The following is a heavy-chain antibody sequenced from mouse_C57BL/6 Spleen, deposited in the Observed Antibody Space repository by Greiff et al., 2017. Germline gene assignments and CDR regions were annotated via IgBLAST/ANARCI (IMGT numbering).Heavy chain of an antibody. CDR3: TGRGDYDVPMDY. CDR2: VDPYNGGT. D-gene: IGHD2-4*01. CDR1: GFTFTDYY. Sequence: DVHLQQSGPVLVKPGPSVKMSCKASGFTFTDYYMHWVKQSHGKSLEWIGLVDPYNGGTSYNQKFKDKATLTVETSSSTAYMELNSLTSEDAAVYYCTGRGDYDVPMDYWGQGTSVTVSS. J-gene: IGHJ4*01. V-gene: IGHV1-36*01.